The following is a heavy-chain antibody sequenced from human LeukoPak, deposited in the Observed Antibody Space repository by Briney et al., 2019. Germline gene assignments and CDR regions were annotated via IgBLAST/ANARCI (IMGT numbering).Heavy chain of an antibody. D-gene: IGHD1-26*01. V-gene: IGHV4-59*01. CDR3: AGDRISGSPFVFDY. Sequence: ASETLSLTCTVSGGSISSYYWSWIRQPPGKGLEWIGYIYYSGSTNYNPSLKSRVTISVDTFKNQFSLKLSSVTAADTAVYYCAGDRISGSPFVFDYWGQGTVVTVSS. CDR1: GGSISSYY. CDR2: IYYSGST. J-gene: IGHJ4*02.